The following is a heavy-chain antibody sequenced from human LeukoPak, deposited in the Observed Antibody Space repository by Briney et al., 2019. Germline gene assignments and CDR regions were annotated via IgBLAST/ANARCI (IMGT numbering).Heavy chain of an antibody. CDR2: IRYDGSSK. V-gene: IGHV3-30*02. Sequence: GGSLRLSCAASGFTFSSYGMNWVRQAPGKGLVWVAFIRYDGSSKYCADSVKGRFTISRDNSKNTLYLQMNSLRAEDTAVYYCAKDREYSSSDWGQGTLVTVSS. J-gene: IGHJ4*02. CDR1: GFTFSSYG. D-gene: IGHD6-6*01. CDR3: AKDREYSSSD.